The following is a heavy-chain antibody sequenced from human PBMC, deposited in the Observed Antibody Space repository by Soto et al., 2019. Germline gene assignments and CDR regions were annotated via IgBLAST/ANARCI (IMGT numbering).Heavy chain of an antibody. CDR1: GGSISSYY. Sequence: PSETLSLTCTVAGGSISSYYWSWIRHPPGKGLGWVGYRCYSGSTNYNPSLKSRVTISVDTSKNQFSLKLSSVPAADTAVYYCARVPLYWGGDCYYSGAFEIWGQGAMVTVSS. V-gene: IGHV4-59*01. CDR3: ARVPLYWGGDCYYSGAFEI. CDR2: RCYSGST. D-gene: IGHD2-21*02. J-gene: IGHJ3*02.